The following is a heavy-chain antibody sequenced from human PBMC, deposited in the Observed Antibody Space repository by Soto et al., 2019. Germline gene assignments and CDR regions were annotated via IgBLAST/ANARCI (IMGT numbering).Heavy chain of an antibody. J-gene: IGHJ5*02. D-gene: IGHD3-9*01. CDR2: IYYSGST. Sequence: XETLSLPCTDSGGSSSSSRYYWGWIRQPPGKVLEWIGSIYYSGSTYYNPSLKSRVTISVDTSKNQFSLKLSSVTAADTAVYCCAAKRGYFDWLFDDWGQGTLVTVSS. CDR3: AAKRGYFDWLFDD. V-gene: IGHV4-39*01. CDR1: GGSSSSSRYY.